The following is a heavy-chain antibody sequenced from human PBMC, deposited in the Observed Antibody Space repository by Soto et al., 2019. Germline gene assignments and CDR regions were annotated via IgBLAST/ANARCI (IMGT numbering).Heavy chain of an antibody. D-gene: IGHD2-15*01. J-gene: IGHJ6*02. CDR3: ARAGVVVAATRDCYGMDV. CDR1: GGTFSSYA. V-gene: IGHV1-69*13. Sequence: GASVKVSCKASGGTFSSYAISWVRQAPGQGLEWMGGIIPIFGTANYAQKFQGRVTITADESTSTAYMELSSLRSEDTAVYYCARAGVVVAATRDCYGMDVWGQGTTVTVSS. CDR2: IIPIFGTA.